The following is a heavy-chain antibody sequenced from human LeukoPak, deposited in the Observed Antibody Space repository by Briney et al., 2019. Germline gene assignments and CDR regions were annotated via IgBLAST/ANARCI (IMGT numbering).Heavy chain of an antibody. Sequence: ASETLSLTCTVSGGSISISSYYWGWIRQPPGKGLEWIGSIYYSGSTYYNPSLKSRVTISVDTSKNQFSLKLSSVTAADTAVYYCARQYIVGATNDYWGQGTLVTVSS. V-gene: IGHV4-39*01. CDR2: IYYSGST. J-gene: IGHJ4*02. D-gene: IGHD1-26*01. CDR3: ARQYIVGATNDY. CDR1: GGSISISSYY.